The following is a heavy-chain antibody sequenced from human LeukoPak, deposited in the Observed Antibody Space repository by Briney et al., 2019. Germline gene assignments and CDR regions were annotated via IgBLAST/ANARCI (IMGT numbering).Heavy chain of an antibody. CDR1: DGSISRSNW. V-gene: IGHV4-4*02. J-gene: IGHJ6*02. Sequence: SGTLSLTCTVSDGSISRSNWWTWVRQPPGKGLEWIGEVYHGGSTNYNPSLKSRVTISIDKSKSQFSLKLTSVTAADTAVYYCAGGVSGGADYYYYGMDVWGQGTTVTVSS. CDR2: VYHGGST. D-gene: IGHD4-23*01. CDR3: AGGVSGGADYYYYGMDV.